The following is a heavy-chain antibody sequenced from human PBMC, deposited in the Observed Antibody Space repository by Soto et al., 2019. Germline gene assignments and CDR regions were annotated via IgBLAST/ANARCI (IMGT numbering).Heavy chain of an antibody. V-gene: IGHV3-23*01. Sequence: EVQLLESGGDLIQPGGSLRLSCAASGFTFSSNSFTWVRQARGKGLEYVSGISIGGDKTWHADSVKGRFTVSRDNSKNTVYLQMNSLRVDDTAVYYCAKWDGYGDHWGQGTLVTVSS. D-gene: IGHD5-12*01. CDR1: GFTFSSNS. CDR3: AKWDGYGDH. CDR2: ISIGGDKT. J-gene: IGHJ5*02.